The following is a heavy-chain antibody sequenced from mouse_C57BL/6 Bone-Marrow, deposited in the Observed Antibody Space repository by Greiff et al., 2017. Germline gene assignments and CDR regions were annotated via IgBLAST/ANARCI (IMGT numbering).Heavy chain of an antibody. CDR2: LDPENGDT. CDR3: TAICAWFAY. J-gene: IGHJ3*01. Sequence: VQLQQSGAELVRPGASVKLSCTASGFNIKDDYMHWVKQRPEQGLEWIGWLDPENGDTEYASKFQGTATITADTSSNTAYLQLCRLTSEDTAVYYCTAICAWFAYWGQGTLVTVSA. CDR1: GFNIKDDY. V-gene: IGHV14-4*01.